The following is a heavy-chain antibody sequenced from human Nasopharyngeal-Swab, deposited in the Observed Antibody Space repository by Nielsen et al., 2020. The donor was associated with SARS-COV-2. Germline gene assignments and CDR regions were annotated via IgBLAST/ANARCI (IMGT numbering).Heavy chain of an antibody. V-gene: IGHV1-46*01. Sequence: WVRQAPGQGLEWMGIINPSGGSTSYAQKFQGRVTITADESTSTAYMELSSLRSEDTAVYYCARLVGATLYGMDVWGQGTTVTVSS. J-gene: IGHJ6*02. D-gene: IGHD1-26*01. CDR3: ARLVGATLYGMDV. CDR2: INPSGGST.